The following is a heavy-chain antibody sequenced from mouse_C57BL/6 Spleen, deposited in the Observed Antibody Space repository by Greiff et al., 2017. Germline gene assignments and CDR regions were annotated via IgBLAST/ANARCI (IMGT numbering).Heavy chain of an antibody. D-gene: IGHD2-4*01. Sequence: EVKLVQSGGGLVQPGASLRLSCAASGFTFTDYYMSWVRQPPGKAPEWLALIRNKANGYTTEYTASVKGRFTISRDNSQNILYLQMNTLRAEASATYYCVKGLRRVYYARDYWGQGTSVTVSS. CDR1: GFTFTDYY. CDR2: IRNKANGYTT. J-gene: IGHJ4*01. V-gene: IGHV7-4*01. CDR3: VKGLRRVYYARDY.